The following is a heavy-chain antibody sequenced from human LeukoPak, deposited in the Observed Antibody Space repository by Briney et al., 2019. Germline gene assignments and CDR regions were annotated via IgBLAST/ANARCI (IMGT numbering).Heavy chain of an antibody. CDR1: GFTFSDYW. CDR3: ARDLRSSYYYDNLLGGY. J-gene: IGHJ4*02. Sequence: GGSLRLSCAASGFTFSDYWMFWARQAPGKGPEWVANIKHDGSEKYYVDSVKGRFTISRDNAKNSLYLQMNSLRAEDTAVYYCARDLRSSYYYDNLLGGYWGQGTLVTVSS. D-gene: IGHD3-22*01. CDR2: IKHDGSEK. V-gene: IGHV3-7*01.